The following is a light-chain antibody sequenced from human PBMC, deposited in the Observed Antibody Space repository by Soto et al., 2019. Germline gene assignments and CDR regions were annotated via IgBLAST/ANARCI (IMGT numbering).Light chain of an antibody. CDR1: SSDIGAYNY. V-gene: IGLV2-8*01. J-gene: IGLJ3*02. Sequence: QSALTQPPSASGSPGQSVTISCTGTSSDIGAYNYVSWYQQHPGKAPKLMIHEVSKRPSGVPDRFSGSKSGNTASLTVSGLQAEYEDDYYCSSYAGSNGRWVFGGGTKLTVL. CDR2: EVS. CDR3: SSYAGSNGRWV.